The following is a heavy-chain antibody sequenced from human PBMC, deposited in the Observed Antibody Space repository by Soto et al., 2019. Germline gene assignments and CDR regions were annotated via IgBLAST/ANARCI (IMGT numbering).Heavy chain of an antibody. CDR1: GGSFIGYC. D-gene: IGHD4-17*01. CDR2: INHSGST. V-gene: IGHV4-34*01. Sequence: PSETLSLTCAVYGGSFIGYCWSWIRKTPGKGLEWTGEINHSGSTNYNPSLKSRVTISVATSKNQFSLKLSSVPAADTAVYYCARARVLRRTHNTGKLYYFDYWGQGTLVTVSS. J-gene: IGHJ4*02. CDR3: ARARVLRRTHNTGKLYYFDY.